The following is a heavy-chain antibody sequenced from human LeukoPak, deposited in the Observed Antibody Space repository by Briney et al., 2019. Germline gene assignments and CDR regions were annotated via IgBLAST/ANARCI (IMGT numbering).Heavy chain of an antibody. V-gene: IGHV3-21*04. CDR3: ARGSVDGDYLFS. J-gene: IGHJ5*02. Sequence: GGSLRLSCAASGFTFITYTMNWVRQAPGKGLEWVSSISSSSSYIYYADSVKGRFTISRDNAKNSLYLQMNSLRAEDTAVYYCARGSVDGDYLFSWGQGTLVTVSS. CDR2: ISSSSSYI. CDR1: GFTFITYT. D-gene: IGHD4-17*01.